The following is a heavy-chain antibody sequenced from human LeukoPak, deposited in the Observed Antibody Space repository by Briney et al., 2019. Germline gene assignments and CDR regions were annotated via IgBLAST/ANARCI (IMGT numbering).Heavy chain of an antibody. CDR3: ARGIYFDY. CDR2: ISAYNGNT. J-gene: IGHJ4*02. D-gene: IGHD3-10*01. Sequence: VASVKVSCKASGYTFTSYYMHWVRQAPGQGLEWMGWISAYNGNTNYAQKLQGRVTMTTDTSTSTAYMELRSLRSDDMAVYYCARGIYFDYWGQGTLVTVSS. V-gene: IGHV1-18*03. CDR1: GYTFTSYY.